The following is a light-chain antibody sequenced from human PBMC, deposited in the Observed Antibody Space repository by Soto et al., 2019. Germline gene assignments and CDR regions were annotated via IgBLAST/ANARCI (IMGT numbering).Light chain of an antibody. J-gene: IGKJ4*01. CDR1: QSISSY. CDR2: AAS. CDR3: QQSYSNPLT. V-gene: IGKV1-39*01. Sequence: DIQLTQSPSSLSAAGGDRVTITVRASQSISSYLNWYQQKPGKAPKLLIYAASSLQSGVPSRFSGSGSGTDFTLTISSLQPEDFATYYCQQSYSNPLTVDGGTKVDSK.